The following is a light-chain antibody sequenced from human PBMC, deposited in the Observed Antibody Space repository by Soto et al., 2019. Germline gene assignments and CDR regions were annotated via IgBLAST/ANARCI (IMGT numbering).Light chain of an antibody. CDR1: SSNVGGSNF. Sequence: QSALTQPASVSGSPGQSITISCTGTSSNVGGSNFVSWYLQYPGKAPKLILYDVTNRPSGVSNRFSGSKSGNTASLTISGLQAEDEADYYFSSFTNSNPRVFGGGTKLTVL. V-gene: IGLV2-14*03. CDR3: SSFTNSNPRV. CDR2: DVT. J-gene: IGLJ2*01.